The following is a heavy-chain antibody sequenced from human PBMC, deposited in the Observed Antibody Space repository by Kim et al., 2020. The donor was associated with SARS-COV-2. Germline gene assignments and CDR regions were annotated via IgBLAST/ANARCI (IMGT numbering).Heavy chain of an antibody. D-gene: IGHD2-2*02. CDR1: GGTFSSYA. V-gene: IGHV1-69*04. CDR2: IIPILGIA. CDR3: ARTYCSSTSCYKMDYYYYGMDV. J-gene: IGHJ6*04. Sequence: SVKVSCKASGGTFSSYAISWVRQAPGQGLEWMGRIIPILGIANNAQKFQGRVTITADKSTSTAYMELSSLRSEDTAVYYCARTYCSSTSCYKMDYYYYGMDVWGERTTVTVSS.